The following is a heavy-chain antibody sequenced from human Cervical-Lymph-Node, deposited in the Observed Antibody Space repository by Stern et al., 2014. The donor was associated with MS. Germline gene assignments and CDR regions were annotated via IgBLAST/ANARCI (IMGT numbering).Heavy chain of an antibody. CDR3: ARFRGCSSGYLDY. V-gene: IGHV3-64*02. J-gene: IGHJ4*02. Sequence: VQLVESGEGLVQPGGSLRLSCVASGFTFRSYAMHWVRQAPGKGLEYVSGISSNGVTTYYADSVKGRFSISSDDSNNTLYLPLGSLRVEDMAVYYCARFRGCSSGYLDYWGQGALVTVSS. CDR1: GFTFRSYA. D-gene: IGHD5-18*01. CDR2: ISSNGVTT.